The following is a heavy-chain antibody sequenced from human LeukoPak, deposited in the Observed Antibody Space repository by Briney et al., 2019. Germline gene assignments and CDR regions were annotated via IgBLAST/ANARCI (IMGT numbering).Heavy chain of an antibody. CDR1: GFTFSGYY. D-gene: IGHD3-9*01. V-gene: IGHV3-11*04. CDR2: ITTSATTI. Sequence: PGGSLRLSCAVSGFTFSGYYMSWIRQAPGKGLEWTSYITTSATTIYYADSVKGRFTMSRDNAKNSLYLQMNSLRAEDTAVYYCAREYDDILTGSFDYWGQGTLVTVSS. J-gene: IGHJ4*02. CDR3: AREYDDILTGSFDY.